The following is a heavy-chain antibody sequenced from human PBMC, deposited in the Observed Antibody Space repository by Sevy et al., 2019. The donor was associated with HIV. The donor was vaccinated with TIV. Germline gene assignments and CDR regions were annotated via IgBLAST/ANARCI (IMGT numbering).Heavy chain of an antibody. Sequence: GGSLRLSCAASGFTFDDYGMSWVRQVPGKGPEWVSGINWNGGSTGYADSVKGRFTISRENAKNSLYLQMKSLRAEDTALYYCARDAPSYYDYRCGYHDYWGQGIRVTVSS. J-gene: IGHJ4*02. CDR3: ARDAPSYYDYRCGYHDY. V-gene: IGHV3-20*04. CDR2: INWNGGST. D-gene: IGHD3-3*01. CDR1: GFTFDDYG.